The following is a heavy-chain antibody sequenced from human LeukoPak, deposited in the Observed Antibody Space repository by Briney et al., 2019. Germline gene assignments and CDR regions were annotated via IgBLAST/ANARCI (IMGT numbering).Heavy chain of an antibody. V-gene: IGHV3-23*01. CDR1: GFTFSSYA. CDR2: ISGSGGST. D-gene: IGHD6-13*01. Sequence: PGGSLRLSCAASGFTFSSYAMSWVRQAPGKGLEWVSAISGSGGSTYYADPVKGRFPISRENSKNMLYLQLNSLRGGDRAIIYWARISAAGFHYFDYWGQGTLVTVSS. J-gene: IGHJ4*02. CDR3: ARISAAGFHYFDY.